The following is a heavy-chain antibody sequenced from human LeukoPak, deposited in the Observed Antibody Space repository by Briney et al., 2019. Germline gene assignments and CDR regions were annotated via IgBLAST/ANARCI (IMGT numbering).Heavy chain of an antibody. Sequence: GGSLRLPCTASGLSFSNAWMSWVRQAPGKGLEWVGRIISRTSGGSTYYADSVKGRFTISRDNSKNTLYLQMNSLRAEDTAVYYCLGYCSSTSCYQFRFLEIFDYWGQGTLVTVSS. J-gene: IGHJ4*02. CDR1: GLSFSNAW. CDR3: LGYCSSTSCYQFRFLEIFDY. V-gene: IGHV3-15*01. D-gene: IGHD2-2*01. CDR2: IISRTSGGST.